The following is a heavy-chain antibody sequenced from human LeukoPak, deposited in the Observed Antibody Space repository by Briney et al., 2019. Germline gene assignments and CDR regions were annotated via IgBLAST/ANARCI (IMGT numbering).Heavy chain of an antibody. CDR1: GFTFSSYW. CDR2: INSDARNT. D-gene: IGHD6-19*01. J-gene: IGHJ4*02. V-gene: IGHV3-74*01. CDR3: AKDKGGIAVADNFDY. Sequence: GGSLRLSCAASGFTFSSYWMYWVRQAPGKGLVWVSRINSDARNTNYADSVQGRFTISRDNAKNTLYLQMNSLRAEDTAVCYCAKDKGGIAVADNFDYWGQGTLVTVSS.